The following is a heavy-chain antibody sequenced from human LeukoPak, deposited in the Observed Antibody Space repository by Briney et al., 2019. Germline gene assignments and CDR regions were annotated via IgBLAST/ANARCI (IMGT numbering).Heavy chain of an antibody. Sequence: PGRSLRLSCAASGFTFDDYAMHWVRQAPGKGLEWDSGISWNSGSIGYADSVKGRFTISRDNAKNSLYLQMNSQRAEDMALYYCAKDIKCFSSSPDAFDIWGQGTMVTVSS. D-gene: IGHD6-13*01. CDR3: AKDIKCFSSSPDAFDI. CDR1: GFTFDDYA. J-gene: IGHJ3*02. V-gene: IGHV3-9*03. CDR2: ISWNSGSI.